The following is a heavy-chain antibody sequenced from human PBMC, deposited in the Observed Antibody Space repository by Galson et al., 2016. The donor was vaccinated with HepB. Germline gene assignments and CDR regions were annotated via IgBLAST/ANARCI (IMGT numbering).Heavy chain of an antibody. J-gene: IGHJ4*02. CDR3: ARGYCTTTNCYCDLDY. V-gene: IGHV5-10-1*01. CDR2: IDPRGSHS. CDR1: GYSFTTYW. D-gene: IGHD2-2*01. Sequence: QSGAEVKKPGESLRISCQASGYSFTTYWISWVRQMPGGGLEWMGRIDPRGSHSNYNPSFEGHVTISVDNSINTAFLQWSSVKASDSAMYFFARGYCTTTNCYCDLDYGGQGTLVTVSS.